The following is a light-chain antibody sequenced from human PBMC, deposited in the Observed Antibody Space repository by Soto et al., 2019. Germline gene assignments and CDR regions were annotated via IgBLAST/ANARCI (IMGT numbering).Light chain of an antibody. J-gene: IGKJ5*01. V-gene: IGKV3D-15*01. CDR3: QQYDRTPIT. CDR1: QSVSSN. CDR2: GAF. Sequence: EIVMTQSPATLSVSPGERATLSCRASQSVSSNLAWYQQKPGQAPRLLIYGAFTRATGIPDRFSGSGSGTDFTLTISRLEPEDFALYYCQQYDRTPITFGQGTRLEIK.